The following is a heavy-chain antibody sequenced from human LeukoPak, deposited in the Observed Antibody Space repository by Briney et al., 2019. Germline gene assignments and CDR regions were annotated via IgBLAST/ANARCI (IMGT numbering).Heavy chain of an antibody. CDR1: GGSISSYY. CDR2: IYYSGST. V-gene: IGHV4-59*12. Sequence: SETLSLTCTVSGGSISSYYWSWIRQPPGKGLEWIGYIYYSGSTNYNPSLKSRVTISVDTSKNQFSLKLSSVTAADTAVYYCARDGGSSWYAFDPWGQGTLVTVSS. D-gene: IGHD6-13*01. CDR3: ARDGGSSWYAFDP. J-gene: IGHJ5*02.